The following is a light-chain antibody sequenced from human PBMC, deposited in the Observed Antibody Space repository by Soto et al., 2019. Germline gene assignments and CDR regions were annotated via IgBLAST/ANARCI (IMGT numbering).Light chain of an antibody. CDR2: DAS. J-gene: IGKJ4*01. Sequence: IVLTQSPATLSLSPGERATLSCRASQSVTNNNLAWYQQKPGQAPRLLIYDASNRAPGIPARFSGSGSGTDFALTINNLEPGDSAVYFCQERNDWLTFGGGTKVEIK. CDR3: QERNDWLT. V-gene: IGKV3-11*01. CDR1: QSVTNNN.